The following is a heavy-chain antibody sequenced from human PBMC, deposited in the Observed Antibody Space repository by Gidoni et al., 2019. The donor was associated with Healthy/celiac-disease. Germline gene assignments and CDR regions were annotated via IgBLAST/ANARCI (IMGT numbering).Heavy chain of an antibody. CDR1: GLTFSSYA. J-gene: IGHJ4*02. Sequence: EVQLLDSGGGLVQPGGSLRLSCAASGLTFSSYAMSWVRQAPGKGLEWVPAISGSGGSTYYADPVQGRFTISRDNSKNTLYLQMNSLRTEDTAVYYCAKAPQPGTFDYWGQGTLVTVSS. D-gene: IGHD1-1*01. CDR3: AKAPQPGTFDY. CDR2: ISGSGGST. V-gene: IGHV3-23*01.